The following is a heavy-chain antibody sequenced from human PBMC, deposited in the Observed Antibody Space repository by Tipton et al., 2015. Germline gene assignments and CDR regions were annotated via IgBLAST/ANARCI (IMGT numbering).Heavy chain of an antibody. CDR3: AREQDDRYNSGWFLY. V-gene: IGHV3-23*01. Sequence: SLRLSCAASGFTFRSYAMSWVRQAPGKGLEWVSGISGSGSSTNYADSVKGRFTISRDNSKSTLYLQMNSLRAEDTAVYYCAREQDDRYNSGWFLYWGQGTPVTVSS. CDR2: ISGSGSST. CDR1: GFTFRSYA. J-gene: IGHJ4*02. D-gene: IGHD6-19*01.